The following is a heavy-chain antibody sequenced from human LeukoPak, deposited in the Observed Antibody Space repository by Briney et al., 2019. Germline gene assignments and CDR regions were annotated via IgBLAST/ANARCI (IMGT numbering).Heavy chain of an antibody. D-gene: IGHD2-2*01. CDR3: AKDRGAPAAIMGDYMDV. Sequence: GGSLRLSCAASGFTFSNYAMNWVRQAPGKGLEWVSTISGSGDNTYYADSVKGRFTLSRDNSKNTLYLQMNSLRAEDTAVYYCAKDRGAPAAIMGDYMDVWGKGTTVTVSS. CDR2: ISGSGDNT. J-gene: IGHJ6*03. V-gene: IGHV3-23*01. CDR1: GFTFSNYA.